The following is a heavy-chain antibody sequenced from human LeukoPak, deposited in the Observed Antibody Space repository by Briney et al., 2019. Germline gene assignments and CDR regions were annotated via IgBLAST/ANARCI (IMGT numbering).Heavy chain of an antibody. Sequence: SETLSLTCTVSGGSISSGSYYGRWIRQPAGKGLEWIERIYTSGSTNYNPSLKSRVTMSVDTSKNQFSLTLSSVTAADTVVYYCARDFPNYYDSSDAFDIWGQGTMVTVSS. V-gene: IGHV4-61*02. D-gene: IGHD3-22*01. CDR1: GGSISSGSYY. J-gene: IGHJ3*02. CDR3: ARDFPNYYDSSDAFDI. CDR2: IYTSGST.